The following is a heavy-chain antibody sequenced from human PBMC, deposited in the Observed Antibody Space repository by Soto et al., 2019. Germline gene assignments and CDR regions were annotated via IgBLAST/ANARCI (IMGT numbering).Heavy chain of an antibody. D-gene: IGHD5-12*01. J-gene: IGHJ4*02. CDR2: IYSGGGT. CDR3: ARDWAYSTTQEFDS. Sequence: LRLSCAASGFTVTSNYMSWVRQAPGKGLEWVSVIYSGGGTYYADSVKGRFTISRDNSKNTLYLQMNSLRVEDTAVYYCARDWAYSTTQEFDSWGQGTLVTVSS. V-gene: IGHV3-66*01. CDR1: GFTVTSNY.